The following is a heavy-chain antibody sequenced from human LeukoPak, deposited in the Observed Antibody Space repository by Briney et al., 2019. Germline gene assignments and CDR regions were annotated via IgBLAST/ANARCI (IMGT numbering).Heavy chain of an antibody. CDR3: ARMDDFWSGYYPAPLGIDY. CDR1: GFTFSSYG. D-gene: IGHD3-3*01. Sequence: PGGSLRLSCAASGFTFSSYGMSWVRQAPGKGLEWVSAISGSGGSTYYADSVKGRFTISRDNSKNTLYLQMNSLRAEDTAVYYCARMDDFWSGYYPAPLGIDYWGQGTLVTVSS. J-gene: IGHJ4*02. CDR2: ISGSGGST. V-gene: IGHV3-23*01.